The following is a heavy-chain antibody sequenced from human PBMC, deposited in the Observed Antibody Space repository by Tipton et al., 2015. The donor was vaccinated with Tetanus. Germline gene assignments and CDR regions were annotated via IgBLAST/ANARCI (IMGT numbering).Heavy chain of an antibody. CDR1: GGSLSSGTFY. CDR3: ARWGDTSGTTNLYAFDM. D-gene: IGHD3-10*01. CDR2: VYYNGNS. V-gene: IGHV4-39*01. J-gene: IGHJ3*02. Sequence: TLSLTCTLSGGSLSSGTFYWDWIRHSPGKGLEWIGNVYYNGNSLQNPSLKSRVTLSLDKSKNQFSLKLTSVTAADSAVYYCARWGDTSGTTNLYAFDMWGQGTMVSVSS.